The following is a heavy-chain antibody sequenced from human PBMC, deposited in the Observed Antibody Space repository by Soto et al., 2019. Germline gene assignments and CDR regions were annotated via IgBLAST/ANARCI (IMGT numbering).Heavy chain of an antibody. D-gene: IGHD3-22*01. CDR3: AREAYYYDSSGYQDWFDP. V-gene: IGHV3-30-3*01. Sequence: GGSLRISRAASGFTFSSCAMHWVRPAPGKGLEWVAVISYDGSNKYYADSVKGRFTISRDNSKNTLYLQMNSLRAEDTAVYYCAREAYYYDSSGYQDWFDPWGQGTLVTVSS. J-gene: IGHJ5*02. CDR2: ISYDGSNK. CDR1: GFTFSSCA.